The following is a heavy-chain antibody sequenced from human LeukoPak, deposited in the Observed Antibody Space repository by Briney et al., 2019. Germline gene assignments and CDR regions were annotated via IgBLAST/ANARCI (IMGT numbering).Heavy chain of an antibody. D-gene: IGHD3-3*01. V-gene: IGHV3-7*01. Sequence: GGSLRLSCAASGFTFSSYWMSWVRQAPGKGLEWVANIKQDGSEKYYVDSVKGRFTISRDNARNSLYLQMNSLRAEDTAVYYCARDRRFGVVKFDPWGQGTLVTVSS. CDR1: GFTFSSYW. J-gene: IGHJ5*02. CDR2: IKQDGSEK. CDR3: ARDRRFGVVKFDP.